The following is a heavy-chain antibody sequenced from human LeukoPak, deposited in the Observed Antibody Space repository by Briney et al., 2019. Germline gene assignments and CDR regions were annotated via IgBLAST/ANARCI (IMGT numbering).Heavy chain of an antibody. Sequence: GGSLRLSCAASGNYWMHWVRQAPGKGLVWVSHVNSDGSWTSHADSVKGRFTISKDNAKSTVYLQMNNLRTEDTAVYYCVSFYETNWGRGTLVTVSS. CDR1: GNYW. CDR3: VSFYETN. J-gene: IGHJ4*02. CDR2: VNSDGSWT. V-gene: IGHV3-74*01. D-gene: IGHD2-2*01.